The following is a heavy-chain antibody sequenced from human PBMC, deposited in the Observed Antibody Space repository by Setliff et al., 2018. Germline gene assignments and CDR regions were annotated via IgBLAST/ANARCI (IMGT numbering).Heavy chain of an antibody. V-gene: IGHV2-5*02. Sequence: GSGPTLVNPTQTLTLTRTFSGFSLSTSGVGVGWIRQPPGKALEWLALIYWDDDKRYSPSLKSRLTITKDTSKNQVVLTMTNMDPVDTATYYCAHSNCGGDCYSDNWFDPWGQGTLVTVSS. CDR1: GFSLSTSGVG. CDR3: AHSNCGGDCYSDNWFDP. CDR2: IYWDDDK. J-gene: IGHJ5*02. D-gene: IGHD2-21*02.